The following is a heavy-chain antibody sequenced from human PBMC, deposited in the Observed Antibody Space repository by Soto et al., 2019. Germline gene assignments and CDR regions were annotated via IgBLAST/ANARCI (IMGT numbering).Heavy chain of an antibody. D-gene: IGHD3-22*01. J-gene: IGHJ4*02. Sequence: GGSLRLSCAASGFSFSRYSMNWVRQAPGKGLQWISYISSSSSTIYYIDSVKARFAISRDNAMNSLYLQMNSLRDEDTAIYYCARGPSSIYYDSSAYQNPFDYWSQGALVTVAS. CDR2: ISSSSSTI. CDR3: ARGPSSIYYDSSAYQNPFDY. CDR1: GFSFSRYS. V-gene: IGHV3-48*02.